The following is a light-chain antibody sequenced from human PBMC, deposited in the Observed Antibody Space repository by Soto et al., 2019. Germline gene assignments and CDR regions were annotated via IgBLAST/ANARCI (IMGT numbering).Light chain of an antibody. CDR1: SSNIGAGYD. J-gene: IGLJ2*01. CDR2: GNS. V-gene: IGLV1-40*01. Sequence: QSVLTQPPSVSGAPGQRVTISCTGSSSNIGAGYDVHWYQQLPGTAPKLLIYGNSNRSSGVPDRFSGSKSGTSASLAITGLQAKDEADYYCQSYDSSLSVVFGGGTKLTVL. CDR3: QSYDSSLSVV.